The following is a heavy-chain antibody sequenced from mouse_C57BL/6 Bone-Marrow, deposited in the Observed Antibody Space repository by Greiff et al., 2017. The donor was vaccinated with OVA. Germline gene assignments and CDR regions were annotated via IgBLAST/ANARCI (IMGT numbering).Heavy chain of an antibody. CDR1: GYAFSSSW. D-gene: IGHD2-2*01. CDR2: IYPGDGAT. J-gene: IGHJ2*01. Sequence: VQLQQSGPELVKPGASVKISCQASGYAFSSSWMNWVKQRPGKGLEWIGRIYPGDGATNYNGKFKGKATLTADKSSSTAYMQLSSLTSEDSAVYFCARYGYYLDYWGQGTTLTVSS. V-gene: IGHV1-82*01. CDR3: ARYGYYLDY.